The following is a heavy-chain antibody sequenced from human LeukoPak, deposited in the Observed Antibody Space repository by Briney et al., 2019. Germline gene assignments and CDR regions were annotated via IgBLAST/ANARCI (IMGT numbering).Heavy chain of an antibody. J-gene: IGHJ3*02. CDR1: GGSISSGDYY. V-gene: IGHV4-30-4*01. D-gene: IGHD5-24*01. CDR3: ARDSVEIFGAFDI. Sequence: PSQTLSLTCTVSGGSISSGDYYWSWIRQPPGKGLEWIGYIYYSGSTYYNPSLKSRVTISVDTSKNQFSLKLSSVTTADTAVYYCARDSVEIFGAFDIWGQGTMVTVSS. CDR2: IYYSGST.